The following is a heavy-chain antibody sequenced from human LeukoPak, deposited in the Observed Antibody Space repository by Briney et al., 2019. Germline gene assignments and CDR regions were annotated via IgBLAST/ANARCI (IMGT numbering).Heavy chain of an antibody. CDR1: GYTLTELS. CDR3: ARVIAAAGTNYFDY. Sequence: ASVKVSCKVSGYTLTELSMHWVRQAPGKGLEWMGGFDPEDGETIYAQKFQGWVTMTGDTSISTAYMELSRLRSDDTAVYYCARVIAAAGTNYFDYWGQGTLVTVSS. D-gene: IGHD6-13*01. CDR2: FDPEDGET. J-gene: IGHJ4*02. V-gene: IGHV1-24*01.